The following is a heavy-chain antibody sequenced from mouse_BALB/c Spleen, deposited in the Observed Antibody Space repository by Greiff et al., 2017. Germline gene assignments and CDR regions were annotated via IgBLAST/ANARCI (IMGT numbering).Heavy chain of an antibody. J-gene: IGHJ4*01. CDR3: ARRGNYLYAMDY. D-gene: IGHD2-1*01. CDR2: INSNGGST. CDR1: GFTFSSYY. V-gene: IGHV5-6-2*01. Sequence: EVKLVESGGGLVKLGGSLKLSCAASGFTFSSYYMSWVRQTPEKRLELVAAINSNGGSTYYPDTVKGRFTISRDNAKNTLYLQMSSLKSEDTALYYCARRGNYLYAMDYWGQGTSVTVSS.